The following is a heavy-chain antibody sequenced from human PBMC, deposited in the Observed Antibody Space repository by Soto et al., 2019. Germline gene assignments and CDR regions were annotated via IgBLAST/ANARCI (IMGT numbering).Heavy chain of an antibody. CDR1: GGSISSGDYY. V-gene: IGHV4-30-4*01. CDR3: AGDVRGGHFDY. D-gene: IGHD3-10*02. J-gene: IGHJ4*02. Sequence: QVQLQESGPGLVKPSQTLSLTCTVSGGSISSGDYYWSWIRQPPGKGLEWIGYIYYSGSTDYNPTRNSRHTITVDTSNSQCSRKRSFVTAADTAVYYCAGDVRGGHFDYWGQGTLVTVSS. CDR2: IYYSGST.